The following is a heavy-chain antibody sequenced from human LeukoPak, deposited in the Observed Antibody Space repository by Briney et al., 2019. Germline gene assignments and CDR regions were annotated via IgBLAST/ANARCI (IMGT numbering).Heavy chain of an antibody. CDR2: INPNSGGT. D-gene: IGHD2-15*01. J-gene: IGHJ4*02. Sequence: ASVKVSCKASGYTFTGYYMHWVRQAPGQGLEWMGWINPNSGGTNYAQKFQGRVTMTRDTSITTAYMELSRLRSDDTAVYYCARVGYCSGGSCLKYFDYWGQGTLVTVSS. V-gene: IGHV1-2*02. CDR1: GYTFTGYY. CDR3: ARVGYCSGGSCLKYFDY.